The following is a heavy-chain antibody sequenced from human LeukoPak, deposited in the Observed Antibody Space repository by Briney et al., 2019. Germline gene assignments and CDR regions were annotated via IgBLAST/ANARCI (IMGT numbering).Heavy chain of an antibody. J-gene: IGHJ3*02. D-gene: IGHD3-10*01. Sequence: PGGSLRLSCAASGFTFSSYAMSWVRQAPGKGLEWVSAISGSGGSTYYADSVKGRFTISSDNSKNTLYLQMNSLRAEDTAVYYCAKDSGFGDEVGAFDIWGQGIMVTVSS. V-gene: IGHV3-23*01. CDR3: AKDSGFGDEVGAFDI. CDR1: GFTFSSYA. CDR2: ISGSGGST.